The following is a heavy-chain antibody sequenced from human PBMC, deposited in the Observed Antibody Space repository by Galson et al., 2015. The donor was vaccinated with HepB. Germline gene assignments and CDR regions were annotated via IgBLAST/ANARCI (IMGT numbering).Heavy chain of an antibody. Sequence: SVKVSCKASGYTFTSYAMNWVRQAPGQGLEWMGWINTNTGNPTYAQGFTGRFVFSLDTSVSTAYLQISSLKAEDTAVYYCARDEDIVVVPAATNFDYWGQGTLVTVSS. CDR1: GYTFTSYA. CDR3: ARDEDIVVVPAATNFDY. V-gene: IGHV7-4-1*02. CDR2: INTNTGNP. J-gene: IGHJ4*02. D-gene: IGHD2-2*01.